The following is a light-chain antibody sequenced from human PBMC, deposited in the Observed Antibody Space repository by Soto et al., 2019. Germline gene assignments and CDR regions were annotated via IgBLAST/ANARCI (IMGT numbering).Light chain of an antibody. CDR2: DAS. Sequence: EIVLTHSPATQSLATAARGTLWFRASQSVTSYSASYQQEPGQAPRLLIYDASHRATGIPARFSGSGSGTDFPLPISSLEPQHLAVSYCQQRSNWPITFGQGTRL. V-gene: IGKV3-11*01. CDR3: QQRSNWPIT. J-gene: IGKJ5*01. CDR1: QSVTSY.